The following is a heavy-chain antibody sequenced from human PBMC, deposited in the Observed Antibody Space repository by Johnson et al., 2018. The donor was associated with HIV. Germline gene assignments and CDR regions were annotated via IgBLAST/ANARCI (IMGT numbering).Heavy chain of an antibody. CDR3: ARDRPIAPFDI. J-gene: IGHJ3*02. D-gene: IGHD3-22*01. Sequence: QVQLVESGGGLVKPGGSLRLSCAASGFTFSDYYMNWIRQAPGKGLEWVSYISSSGSTIYYADSVKGRFTISRDNSKNTLYLQMNSLRAEDKAVYYCARDRPIAPFDIWVQGTMVTVSS. CDR1: GFTFSDYY. V-gene: IGHV3-11*04. CDR2: ISSSGSTI.